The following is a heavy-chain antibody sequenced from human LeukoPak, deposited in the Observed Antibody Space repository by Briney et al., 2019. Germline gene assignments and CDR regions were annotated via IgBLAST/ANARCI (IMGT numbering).Heavy chain of an antibody. CDR1: KFTFNNYA. D-gene: IGHD2-2*01. V-gene: IGHV3-21*01. CDR2: ISGSGDNM. J-gene: IGHJ6*03. Sequence: GGSLRLSCLASKFTFNNYAMTWVRQAPGKGLEWVSSISGSGDNMDYADSVKGRFTISRDNAKNSLYLQMNSLRAEDTAVYYCARGRVVVPAAMRDYYYMDVWGKGTTVTVSS. CDR3: ARGRVVVPAAMRDYYYMDV.